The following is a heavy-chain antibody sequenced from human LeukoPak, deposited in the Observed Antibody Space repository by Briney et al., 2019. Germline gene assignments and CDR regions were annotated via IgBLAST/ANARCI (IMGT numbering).Heavy chain of an antibody. J-gene: IGHJ3*02. D-gene: IGHD5-12*01. CDR1: GGSISSSSYY. Sequence: SETLSLTCTVSGGSISSSSYYWGWIRQPPGKGLEWIGSIYYSGSTYYNPSLKSRVTISVDTSKNQFSLKLSSVTAADTAVYYCARGHSGYGVDAFDIWGQGTMVTVSS. CDR2: IYYSGST. V-gene: IGHV4-39*07. CDR3: ARGHSGYGVDAFDI.